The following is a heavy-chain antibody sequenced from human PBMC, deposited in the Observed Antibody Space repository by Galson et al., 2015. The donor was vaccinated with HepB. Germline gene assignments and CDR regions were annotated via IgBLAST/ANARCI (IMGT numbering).Heavy chain of an antibody. CDR1: GFTFSSYG. D-gene: IGHD4-11*01. V-gene: IGHV3-33*01. Sequence: SLRLSCAASGFTFSSYGMHWVRQAPGKGLEWVAAIWYDGSNKYYADSVKGRFTISRHNSKNTLYLQMNSLRAEDTAVYYCARDQADYSKEKYFDYWGQGTLVTVSS. J-gene: IGHJ4*02. CDR2: IWYDGSNK. CDR3: ARDQADYSKEKYFDY.